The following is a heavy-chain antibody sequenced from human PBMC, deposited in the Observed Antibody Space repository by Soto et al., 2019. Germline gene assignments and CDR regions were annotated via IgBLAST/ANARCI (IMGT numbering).Heavy chain of an antibody. Sequence: EVQLLESGGGLVQPGGSLRLSCAASGFTFSSYAMSWVRQAPGKGLEWVSAISGSGGSTYYADSVKGRFTISRDNSKNTLYLQMNSLRAEDTAVYYCAKGVVPAATDYYYYGMDVWGQGTTVTVSS. V-gene: IGHV3-23*01. D-gene: IGHD2-2*01. CDR1: GFTFSSYA. J-gene: IGHJ6*02. CDR2: ISGSGGST. CDR3: AKGVVPAATDYYYYGMDV.